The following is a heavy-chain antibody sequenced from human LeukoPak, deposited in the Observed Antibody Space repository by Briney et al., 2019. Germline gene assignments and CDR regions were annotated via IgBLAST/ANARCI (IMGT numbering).Heavy chain of an antibody. CDR3: ATDAGYFQH. V-gene: IGHV3-30*03. J-gene: IGHJ1*01. CDR1: GFTFSSYG. Sequence: GGSLRLSCAASGFTFSSYGMHWVRQAPGKGLEWVAVISYDGSNKYYADSVKGRFTISRDNSKNTLYLQMNSLRAEDTAVYYCATDAGYFQHWGQGTLVTVSS. CDR2: ISYDGSNK.